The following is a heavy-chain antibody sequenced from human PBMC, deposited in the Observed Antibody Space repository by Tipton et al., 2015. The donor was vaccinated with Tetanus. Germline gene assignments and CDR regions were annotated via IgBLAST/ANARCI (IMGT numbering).Heavy chain of an antibody. CDR1: GYTFTSYY. D-gene: IGHD6-19*01. CDR3: ASDPTPIAVAGTGYYFDY. J-gene: IGHJ4*02. CDR2: INPSGGST. V-gene: IGHV1-46*01. Sequence: QSGAEVKKPGASVKVSCKASGYTFTSYYMHWVRQAPGQGLEWMGIINPSGGSTSYAQKFQGRVTMTRDTSTSTVYMELSSLRSEDTAVYYCASDPTPIAVAGTGYYFDYWGQGTLVTVSS.